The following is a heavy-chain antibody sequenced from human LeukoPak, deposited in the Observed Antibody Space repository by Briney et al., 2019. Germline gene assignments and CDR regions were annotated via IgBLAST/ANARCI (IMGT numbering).Heavy chain of an antibody. CDR3: ARAFSSDHYYYYGMDV. Sequence: GSLRLSCAASGFTLSSYGMHRVRQAPGQGLEWVAVIWYDGSNKYYADSVKGRFTISRDNSKNTLYLQMNSLRAEDTAVYYCARAFSSDHYYYYGMDVWGQGTTVTVSS. CDR1: GFTLSSYG. CDR2: IWYDGSNK. J-gene: IGHJ6*02. V-gene: IGHV3-33*01. D-gene: IGHD6-6*01.